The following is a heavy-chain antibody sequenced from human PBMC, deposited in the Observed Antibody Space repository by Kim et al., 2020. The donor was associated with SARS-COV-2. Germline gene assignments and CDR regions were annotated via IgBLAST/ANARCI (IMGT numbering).Heavy chain of an antibody. Sequence: DTVEGRFTISRDNSKNTLYLQMNGLRAEDTAVYYCARDLRFGELAEVGYWGQGTLVTVSS. CDR3: ARDLRFGELAEVGY. V-gene: IGHV3-30*07. D-gene: IGHD3-10*01. J-gene: IGHJ4*02.